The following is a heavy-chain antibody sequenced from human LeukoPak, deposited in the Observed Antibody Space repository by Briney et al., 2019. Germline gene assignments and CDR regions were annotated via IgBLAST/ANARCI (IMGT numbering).Heavy chain of an antibody. Sequence: GASVKVSCKASGGTFSSYAISWVRQAPGQGLEWMGGIIPIFGTANYAQKFQGRVTITADKSTSTAYMELSSLRSEDTAVYYCARSPYSKASWFDPWGQGTLVTVSS. CDR2: IIPIFGTA. J-gene: IGHJ5*02. V-gene: IGHV1-69*06. CDR1: GGTFSSYA. CDR3: ARSPYSKASWFDP. D-gene: IGHD4-11*01.